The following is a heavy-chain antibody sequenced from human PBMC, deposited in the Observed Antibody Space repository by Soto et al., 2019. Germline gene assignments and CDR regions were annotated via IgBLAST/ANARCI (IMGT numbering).Heavy chain of an antibody. CDR2: ISSSSSYI. D-gene: IGHD3-16*02. CDR3: AREYYDYVWGSYRPADFDY. V-gene: IGHV3-21*01. J-gene: IGHJ4*02. CDR1: VFTFSSDS. Sequence: GPLRLSCAASVFTFSSDSMNWVRQAPGKGLGWVSSISSSSSYIYYADSVKGRFTISRDNAKNSLYLQMNSLRAEDTAVYYCAREYYDYVWGSYRPADFDYWGQGTLVTVSS.